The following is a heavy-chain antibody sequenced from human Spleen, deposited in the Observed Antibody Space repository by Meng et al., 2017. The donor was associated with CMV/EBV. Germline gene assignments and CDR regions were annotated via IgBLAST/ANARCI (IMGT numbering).Heavy chain of an antibody. CDR1: GGSVSSGSYY. V-gene: IGHV4-61*01. Sequence: GSLRLSCTVSGGSVSSGSYYWSWIRQPPGKGLEWIGYIYYSGSTNYNPSLKSRVTISVDTSKNQFSLKLSSVTAADTAVYYCAYYDFWSGYPAYWGQGTLVTVSS. CDR3: AYYDFWSGYPAY. D-gene: IGHD3-3*01. CDR2: IYYSGST. J-gene: IGHJ4*02.